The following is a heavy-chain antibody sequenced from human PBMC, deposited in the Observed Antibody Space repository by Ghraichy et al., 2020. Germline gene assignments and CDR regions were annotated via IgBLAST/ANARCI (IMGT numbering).Heavy chain of an antibody. CDR1: GGSFSGYY. J-gene: IGHJ4*02. Sequence: SETLSLTCAVYGGSFSGYYWSWIRQPPGKGLEWIGEINHSGSTNYNPSLKSRVTISVDTSKNQFSLKLSSVTAADTAVYYCARYDWNYASTDYWGQGTLVTVSS. V-gene: IGHV4-34*01. CDR2: INHSGST. D-gene: IGHD1-7*01. CDR3: ARYDWNYASTDY.